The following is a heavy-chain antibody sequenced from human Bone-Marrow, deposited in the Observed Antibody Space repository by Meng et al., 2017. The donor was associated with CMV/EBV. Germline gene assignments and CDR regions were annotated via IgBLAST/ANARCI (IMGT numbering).Heavy chain of an antibody. J-gene: IGHJ4*02. V-gene: IGHV4-38-2*02. CDR3: ARAGFWSGYYRYYFDY. CDR1: GYSISSGYY. D-gene: IGHD3-3*01. CDR2: IYHSGST. Sequence: SETLSLTCTVSGYSISSGYYWGWIRQPPGKGLEWIGSIYHSGSTYYNPSLKSRVTISVDTSKNQFSLKLSSVTAADTAVYYCARAGFWSGYYRYYFDYCGQGTLVTVSS.